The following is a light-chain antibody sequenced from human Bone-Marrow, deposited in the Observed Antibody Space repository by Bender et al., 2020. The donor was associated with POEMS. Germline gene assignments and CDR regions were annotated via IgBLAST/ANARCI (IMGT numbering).Light chain of an antibody. CDR3: QAWDSNVYV. Sequence: QSALTQPRSVSGSPGQSVTISCTGTGSDIGSHNRVSWLQQHPGEAPKLVIFEATKRPSGLSDRFSGSKSGNTASLTISGLQAEDEADYYCQAWDSNVYVFGTGTKVTVL. CDR1: GSDIGSHNR. CDR2: EAT. V-gene: IGLV2-11*01. J-gene: IGLJ1*01.